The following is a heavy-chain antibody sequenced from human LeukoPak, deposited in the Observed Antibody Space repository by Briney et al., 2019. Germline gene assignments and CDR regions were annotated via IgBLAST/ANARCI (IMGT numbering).Heavy chain of an antibody. V-gene: IGHV3-33*06. CDR2: IWYDGSNK. J-gene: IGHJ4*02. D-gene: IGHD1-26*01. CDR1: GFTFSSYG. Sequence: PGXSLRLSCAASGFTFSSYGMHWVRQAPGKGLEWVAVIWYDGSNKYYADSMKGRFTISRDNSKNPLYLQMNSLRAEDTAVYYCAKDRGLGIVGATIFDYWGQGTLVTVSS. CDR3: AKDRGLGIVGATIFDY.